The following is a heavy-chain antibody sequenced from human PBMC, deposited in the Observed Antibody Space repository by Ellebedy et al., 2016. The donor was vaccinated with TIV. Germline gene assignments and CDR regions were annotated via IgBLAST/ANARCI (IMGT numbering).Heavy chain of an antibody. Sequence: SETLSLTCTVSDDSINSGNYYWSWIRQPPGKGLEWVGYIYHNGGTNYSPSLKSRLTISVDTSRSQFSLRLRSVTAADTAVYYCARDSTYYYDSSAYTLDLWGQGTLVTVSS. J-gene: IGHJ5*02. V-gene: IGHV4-61*01. CDR2: IYHNGGT. CDR1: DDSINSGNYY. CDR3: ARDSTYYYDSSAYTLDL. D-gene: IGHD3-22*01.